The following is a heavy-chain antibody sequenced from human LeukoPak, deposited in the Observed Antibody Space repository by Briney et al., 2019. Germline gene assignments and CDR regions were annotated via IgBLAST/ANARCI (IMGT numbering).Heavy chain of an antibody. CDR3: ARAISGYNYGLDY. CDR2: ISGSVGTT. D-gene: IGHD5-18*01. Sequence: PGGSLRLSCAASGFTFSNYAMSWVRQAPEKGLEWVSAISGSVGTTYHADSVKGRFTISRDNSKNTLYLQMNSLRAEDTAVYFCARAISGYNYGLDYWGQGTLVTVSS. CDR1: GFTFSNYA. J-gene: IGHJ4*02. V-gene: IGHV3-23*01.